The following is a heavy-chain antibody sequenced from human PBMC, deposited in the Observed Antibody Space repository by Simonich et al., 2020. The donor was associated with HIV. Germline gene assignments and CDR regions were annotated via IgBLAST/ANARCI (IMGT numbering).Heavy chain of an antibody. J-gene: IGHJ6*03. CDR2: LIYGGGT. CDR1: GGYLSHSY. Sequence: QVQLQQWGAGLLKPSEPLSLTCAVYGGYLSHSYWTWIRQPPGRGLEWIGDLIYGGGTNSNPSLKRRVTISEDTSKNQFSLRLSSVTAADTAIYYCARGLRAGDFYSRYYYYMDVWGKGTTVTVSS. D-gene: IGHD2-21*01. CDR3: ARGLRAGDFYSRYYYYMDV. V-gene: IGHV4-34*01.